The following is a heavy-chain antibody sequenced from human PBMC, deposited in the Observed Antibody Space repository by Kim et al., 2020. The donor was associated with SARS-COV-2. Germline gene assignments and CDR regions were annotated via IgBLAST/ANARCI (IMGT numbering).Heavy chain of an antibody. CDR2: ISWNSGSI. D-gene: IGHD6-6*01. CDR1: GFTFDDYA. CDR3: AKEGDASIAARGYFDY. J-gene: IGHJ4*02. V-gene: IGHV3-9*01. Sequence: GGSLRLSCAASGFTFDDYAMHWVRQAPGKGLEWVSGISWNSGSIGYADSVKGRFTISRDNAKNSLYLQMNSLRAEDTALYYCAKEGDASIAARGYFDYWGQGTLVTVSS.